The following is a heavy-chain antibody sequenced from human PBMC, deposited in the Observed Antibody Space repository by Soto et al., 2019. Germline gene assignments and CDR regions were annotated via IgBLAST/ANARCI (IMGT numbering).Heavy chain of an antibody. Sequence: LRLSCAASGFTFSNAWMSWVRQAPGKGLEWVGRIKSKTDGGTTDYAAPVKGRFTISRDDSKNTLYLQMNSLKTEDTAVYYCTTVVDYYDSSGYYYPFDYWGQGTLVTVS. CDR2: IKSKTDGGTT. V-gene: IGHV3-15*01. J-gene: IGHJ4*02. CDR1: GFTFSNAW. CDR3: TTVVDYYDSSGYYYPFDY. D-gene: IGHD3-22*01.